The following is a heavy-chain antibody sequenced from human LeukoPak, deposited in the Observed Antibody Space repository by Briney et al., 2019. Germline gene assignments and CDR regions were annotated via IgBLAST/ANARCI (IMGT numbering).Heavy chain of an antibody. Sequence: ASVKVSCKASGYTFTGYYMHWVRQAPGQGREWMGRINPNSGATNYAEKFQGRVTMTRDTYISTAYMELSRLRSDDTAVYYCARDSSGWDFDYWGQGTLVTVSS. CDR3: ARDSSGWDFDY. CDR2: INPNSGAT. D-gene: IGHD6-19*01. CDR1: GYTFTGYY. V-gene: IGHV1-2*06. J-gene: IGHJ4*02.